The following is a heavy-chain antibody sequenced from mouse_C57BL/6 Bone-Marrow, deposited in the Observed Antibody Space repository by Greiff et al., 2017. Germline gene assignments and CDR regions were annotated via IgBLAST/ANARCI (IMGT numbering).Heavy chain of an antibody. V-gene: IGHV5-6*02. D-gene: IGHD2-4*01. CDR3: ARHIYYDSYFYAMDY. CDR2: ISSGGSYT. Sequence: EVKLVESGGDLVKPGGSLKLSCAASGFTFSSYGMSWVRLTPDKRLEWVATISSGGSYTYYPDSVKGRFTISRDNAKNTLYLQMSSLKSEDTAMYYCARHIYYDSYFYAMDYWGQGTSVTVSS. J-gene: IGHJ4*01. CDR1: GFTFSSYG.